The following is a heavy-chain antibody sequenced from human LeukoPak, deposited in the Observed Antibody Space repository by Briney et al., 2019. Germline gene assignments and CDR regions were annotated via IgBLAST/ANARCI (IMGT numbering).Heavy chain of an antibody. J-gene: IGHJ5*02. V-gene: IGHV4-39*07. CDR1: GGSISSSSYY. D-gene: IGHD1-26*01. Sequence: PSETLSLTCTVSGGSISSSSYYWGWIRQPPGKGLEWIGSIYYSGSTYYNPSLKSRVTISVDTSKNQFSLKLSSVTVADTAVYYCARARSYLNWFDPWGQGTLVTVSS. CDR3: ARARSYLNWFDP. CDR2: IYYSGST.